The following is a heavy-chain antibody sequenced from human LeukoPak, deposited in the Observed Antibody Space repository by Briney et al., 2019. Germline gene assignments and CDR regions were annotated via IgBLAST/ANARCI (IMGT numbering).Heavy chain of an antibody. CDR3: ARSGSGYAFDI. J-gene: IGHJ3*02. Sequence: QPGGSLRLSCAASGFTFSSYGMHWVRQAPGKGLEWVAVISYDGSNKYYADSVKGRFTISRDNSKNTLHLQMNSLRAEDTAVYYCARSGSGYAFDIWGQGTMVTVSS. D-gene: IGHD3-22*01. V-gene: IGHV3-30*03. CDR2: ISYDGSNK. CDR1: GFTFSSYG.